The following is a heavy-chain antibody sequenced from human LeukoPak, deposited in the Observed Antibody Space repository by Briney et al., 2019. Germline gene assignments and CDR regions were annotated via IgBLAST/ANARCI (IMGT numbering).Heavy chain of an antibody. J-gene: IGHJ6*02. CDR1: GSTFSSYA. V-gene: IGHV1-69*04. Sequence: GSSVKVSCKASGSTFSSYAISWVRQAPGQGLEWMGRIIPILGIANYAQKFQGRVTITADKSTSTAYMELSSLRSEDTAVYYCARGLVGGYSYGYPYYYGMDVWGQGTTVTVSS. D-gene: IGHD5-18*01. CDR3: ARGLVGGYSYGYPYYYGMDV. CDR2: IIPILGIA.